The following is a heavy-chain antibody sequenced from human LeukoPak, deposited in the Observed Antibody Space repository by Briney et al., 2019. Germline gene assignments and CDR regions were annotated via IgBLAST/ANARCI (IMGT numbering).Heavy chain of an antibody. CDR1: GFTFSSHW. V-gene: IGHV3-7*01. Sequence: GGSLRLSCAASGFTFSSHWMSWVRQAPGKGLEWVANVKQDGSEKYYVDSVKGRFTISRDNAKNSLYLQMNSLRAEDTAVYYCASTYGDRYYFDYWGQGTLVTVSS. D-gene: IGHD4-17*01. J-gene: IGHJ4*02. CDR3: ASTYGDRYYFDY. CDR2: VKQDGSEK.